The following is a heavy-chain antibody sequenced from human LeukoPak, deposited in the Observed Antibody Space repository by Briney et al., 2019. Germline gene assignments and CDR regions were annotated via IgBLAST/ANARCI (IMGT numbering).Heavy chain of an antibody. V-gene: IGHV3-48*01. CDR1: GFTFSSYS. Sequence: RTGGSLRLSCAASGFTFSSYSMNWVRQAPGKGLEWVSYISSSSSTIYYADSVKGRFTISRDNAKNSLYLQMNSLRAEDTAVYYCARDDKYYYGSGSSLYYYYYYYMDVWGKGTTVTVSS. D-gene: IGHD3-10*01. J-gene: IGHJ6*03. CDR3: ARDDKYYYGSGSSLYYYYYYYMDV. CDR2: ISSSSSTI.